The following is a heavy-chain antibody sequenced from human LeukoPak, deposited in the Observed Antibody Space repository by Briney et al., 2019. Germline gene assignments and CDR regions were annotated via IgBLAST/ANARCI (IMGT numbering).Heavy chain of an antibody. V-gene: IGHV3-53*01. CDR3: TASYVSNWYFDL. Sequence: PGGSLRLSCAASGFTVSSNYMSWVRQAPGKGLEWVSVIYSGGSTYYADSVKGRFTISRDNSKNTLYLQMNSLRAEDTAVYYCTASYVSNWYFDLWGRGTLVTVSS. J-gene: IGHJ2*01. CDR1: GFTVSSNY. D-gene: IGHD3-16*01. CDR2: IYSGGST.